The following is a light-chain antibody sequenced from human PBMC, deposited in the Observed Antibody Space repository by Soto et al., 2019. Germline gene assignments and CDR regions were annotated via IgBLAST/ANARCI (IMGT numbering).Light chain of an antibody. Sequence: DIQMTQSPSTLSASVGDRVTITCRASQSISDSLAWSQQKPGRAPDLLIPDVSSLQSGVPSRFSGSGSGTEFTLTISRLHPDDFAIYYCQQYYTLPFTFGQGTKVDI. CDR3: QQYYTLPFT. J-gene: IGKJ1*01. V-gene: IGKV1-5*01. CDR1: QSISDS. CDR2: DVS.